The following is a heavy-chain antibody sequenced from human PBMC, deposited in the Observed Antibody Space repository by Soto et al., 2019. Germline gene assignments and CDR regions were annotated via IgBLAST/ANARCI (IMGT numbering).Heavy chain of an antibody. Sequence: SETLSLTCAVYGGSFSGYYWSWIRQPPGKGLEWIGEINHSGSTNYNPSLKSRVTISVDTSKNQFSLKLSSVTAADTAVYYCARGADRAIITIFGVGGWFDPWGQGTLVTVSS. V-gene: IGHV4-34*01. CDR1: GGSFSGYY. CDR3: ARGADRAIITIFGVGGWFDP. D-gene: IGHD3-3*01. J-gene: IGHJ5*02. CDR2: INHSGST.